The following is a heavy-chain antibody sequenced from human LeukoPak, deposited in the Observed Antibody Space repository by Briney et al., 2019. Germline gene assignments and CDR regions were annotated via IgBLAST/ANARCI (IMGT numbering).Heavy chain of an antibody. CDR2: IYTSGST. D-gene: IGHD6-19*01. V-gene: IGHV4-4*09. Sequence: SETLSLTCTVSGGSISSYYWSWIRQPPGEGLERIGYIYTSGSTNYNPSLKSRVTISVDTSKNQFSLKLSSVTAADTAVYYCARRKAVAGLLGFDYWGQGTLVTVSS. CDR3: ARRKAVAGLLGFDY. J-gene: IGHJ4*02. CDR1: GGSISSYY.